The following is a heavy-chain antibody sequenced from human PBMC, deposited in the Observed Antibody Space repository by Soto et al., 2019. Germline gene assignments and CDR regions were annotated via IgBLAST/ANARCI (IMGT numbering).Heavy chain of an antibody. Sequence: PGGSLRLSCAASGFTFSSYAMSWVRQAPGKGLEWVSAISGSGGSTYYADSVKGRFTISRDNSKNTPYLQMNSLRAEDTAVYYCAKDQVRGPQGRIIKGGFDYWGQGTLVTVSS. CDR1: GFTFSSYA. CDR2: ISGSGGST. J-gene: IGHJ4*02. CDR3: AKDQVRGPQGRIIKGGFDY. D-gene: IGHD1-20*01. V-gene: IGHV3-23*01.